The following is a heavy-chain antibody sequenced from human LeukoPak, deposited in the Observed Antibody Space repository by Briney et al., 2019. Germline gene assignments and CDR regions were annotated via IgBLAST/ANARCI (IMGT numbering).Heavy chain of an antibody. CDR1: GGSFSGYY. CDR3: ARSFFYRVTAQPLFDY. J-gene: IGHJ4*02. V-gene: IGHV4-34*01. Sequence: SETLSLTCAVYGGSFSGYYWSWIRQPPGKGLEWIGEINHSGSTNYNPSLKSRVTISVDTSKNQFSLKLSSVTAADTAVYYCARSFFYRVTAQPLFDYWGQGTLVTVSS. CDR2: INHSGST. D-gene: IGHD2-21*02.